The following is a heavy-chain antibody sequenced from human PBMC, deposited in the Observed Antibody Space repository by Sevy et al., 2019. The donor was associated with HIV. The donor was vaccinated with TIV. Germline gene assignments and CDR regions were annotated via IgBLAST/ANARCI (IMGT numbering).Heavy chain of an antibody. CDR2: ISGSGGST. D-gene: IGHD2-21*02. J-gene: IGHJ5*02. CDR3: AKDKGSRHIVVVTATPNWFDP. CDR1: GFTFSSYA. Sequence: GGSLRLSCAASGFTFSSYAMSWVRQAPGKGLEWVSAISGSGGSTYYADSVKGRFTISRDNSKNTLYLQMNSLRAEDTAVYYCAKDKGSRHIVVVTATPNWFDPWGQGTLVTVSS. V-gene: IGHV3-23*01.